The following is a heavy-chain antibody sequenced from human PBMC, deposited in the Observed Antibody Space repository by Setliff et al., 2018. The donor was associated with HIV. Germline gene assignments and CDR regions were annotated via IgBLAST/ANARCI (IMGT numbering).Heavy chain of an antibody. D-gene: IGHD3-22*01. CDR2: ISSTGERT. Sequence: PGGSLRLSCAVSGFTFSRYAMSWVRQAPGKGLEWVSGISSTGERTFYADSVKGRFTISRDNSKNTVYLQMNSLRAEDTAEYYCAKELAASGLGYFDSWGRGILVTVSS. J-gene: IGHJ4*02. CDR3: AKELAASGLGYFDS. V-gene: IGHV3-23*01. CDR1: GFTFSRYA.